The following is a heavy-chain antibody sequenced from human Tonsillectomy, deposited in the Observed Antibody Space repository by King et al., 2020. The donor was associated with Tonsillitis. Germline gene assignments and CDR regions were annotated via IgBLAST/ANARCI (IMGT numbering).Heavy chain of an antibody. V-gene: IGHV3-21*01. CDR3: ATDSTGPEY. CDR2: IMGSSIYI. D-gene: IGHD2-2*01. Sequence: VQLVESGGGLVKPGGSLRLSCAASGFSFSRYTMNWVRQAPGKGLEWVSSIMGSSIYIYYADSVKGRFAISRDNAKNSLYLQMSSLRAEDTAVYYCATDSTGPEYWGQGTLVTVSS. J-gene: IGHJ4*02. CDR1: GFSFSRYT.